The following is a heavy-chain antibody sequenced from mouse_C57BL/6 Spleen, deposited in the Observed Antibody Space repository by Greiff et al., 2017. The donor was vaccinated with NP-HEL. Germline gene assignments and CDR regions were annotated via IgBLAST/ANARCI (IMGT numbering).Heavy chain of an antibody. J-gene: IGHJ1*03. Sequence: QVQLQESGAELARPGASVKLSCKASGYTFTSYGISWVKQRTGQGLEWIGEIYPRSGNTYYNEKFKGKATLTADKSSSTAYMELRSLTSEDSAVYFCATSGYGSSYGYFDVWGTGTTVTVSS. CDR1: GYTFTSYG. V-gene: IGHV1-81*01. CDR2: IYPRSGNT. D-gene: IGHD1-1*01. CDR3: ATSGYGSSYGYFDV.